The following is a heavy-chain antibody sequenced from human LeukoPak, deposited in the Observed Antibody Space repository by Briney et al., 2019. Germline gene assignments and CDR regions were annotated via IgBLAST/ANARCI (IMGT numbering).Heavy chain of an antibody. CDR1: GFTFSTYG. J-gene: IGHJ4*02. CDR3: ARGQQLIKTD. D-gene: IGHD6-13*01. CDR2: IWYDESKK. Sequence: GRSLRLSCAVSGFTFSTYGMHWVRQAPGKGLEWVAVIWYDESKKYYADSVKGRFTISRDNSKNTLYLQMNSLRAEDTAVYYCARGQQLIKTDWGQGTLVTVSS. V-gene: IGHV3-33*01.